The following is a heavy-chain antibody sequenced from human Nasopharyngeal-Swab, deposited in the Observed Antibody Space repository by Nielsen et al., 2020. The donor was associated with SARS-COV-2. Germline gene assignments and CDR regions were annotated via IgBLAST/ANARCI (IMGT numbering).Heavy chain of an antibody. J-gene: IGHJ6*03. CDR3: ARSGRMTRWGGFINYYYYMDV. V-gene: IGHV1-46*01. D-gene: IGHD3-10*01. Sequence: WVRQAPGQGLEWMGIINPTGGSTSYAQKFQGRVTMTRDTSTSTVYMELSSLRSEDTAVYYCARSGRMTRWGGFINYYYYMDVWGKGTTVTVSS. CDR2: INPTGGST.